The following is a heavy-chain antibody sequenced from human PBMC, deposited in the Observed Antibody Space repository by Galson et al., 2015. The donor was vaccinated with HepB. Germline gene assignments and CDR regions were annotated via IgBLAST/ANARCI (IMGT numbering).Heavy chain of an antibody. V-gene: IGHV3-30*04. D-gene: IGHD2-15*01. CDR3: ARVVVLSATHLGEETLDA. CDR1: GFNFDAYA. CDR2: MSYDGRNT. Sequence: SLRLSCAASGFNFDAYAMHWVRQAPGKGLEWLSLMSYDGRNTYYADSVKGRFTISRDNSKNTLYLQMNSLRVDDTAVYYCARVVVLSATHLGEETLDAWGQGTLVTVSS. J-gene: IGHJ5*02.